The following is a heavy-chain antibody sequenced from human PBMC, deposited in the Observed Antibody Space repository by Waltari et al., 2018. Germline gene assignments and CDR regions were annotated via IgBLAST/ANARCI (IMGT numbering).Heavy chain of an antibody. CDR1: GFTFSSAS. D-gene: IGHD3-16*01. J-gene: IGHJ4*02. Sequence: EVQLLESGGDLVQPGGSLRLSCAASGFTFSSASMSWVRQAPGKGLDGVSSITNSGHTYYADSVKGRFTISRDNAKNTLYLQMNSLRAEDTAVYFCAKGGWGSVCDYWGQGTLVTVFS. CDR2: ITNSGHT. CDR3: AKGGWGSVCDY. V-gene: IGHV3-23*01.